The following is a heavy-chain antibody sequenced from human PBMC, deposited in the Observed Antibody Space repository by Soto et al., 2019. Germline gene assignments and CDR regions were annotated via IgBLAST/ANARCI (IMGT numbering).Heavy chain of an antibody. CDR3: ARGDYYFMDV. V-gene: IGHV4-30-2*01. CDR1: GGSISSGGYS. CDR2: IYHRGNT. J-gene: IGHJ6*02. Sequence: QLQLQESGSGLVKPSQTLSLTCSVSGGSISSGGYSWSWIRQPPGKGLEWIGYIYHRGNTYYNPSLRRRVTISVDGSKNHFSLSLTSVTAADTAIYYCARGDYYFMDVWGQGTTVSVSS.